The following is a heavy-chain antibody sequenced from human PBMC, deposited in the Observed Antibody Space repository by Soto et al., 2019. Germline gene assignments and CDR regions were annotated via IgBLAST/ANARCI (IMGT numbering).Heavy chain of an antibody. V-gene: IGHV4-61*01. J-gene: IGHJ5*01. CDR2: IYYSGST. D-gene: IGHD3-3*01. CDR1: GGSVSSGSYY. CDR3: ARNRGDGYNWSDS. Sequence: QVQLQESGPGLVKPSETLSLTCSVSGGSVSSGSYYWSWIRQPPGKGLEWIGYIYYSGSTNYNPCLISRVPISVDTSKKQVSLKLSSVTAADTAVYYCARNRGDGYNWSDSWGQGTLVTVSS.